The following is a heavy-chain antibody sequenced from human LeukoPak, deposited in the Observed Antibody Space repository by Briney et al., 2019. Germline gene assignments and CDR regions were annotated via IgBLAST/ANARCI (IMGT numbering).Heavy chain of an antibody. CDR2: ISSSGSTI. CDR1: GFTFSSYE. J-gene: IGHJ3*02. CDR3: ARVERGGLRRAFDI. V-gene: IGHV3-48*03. Sequence: GGSLRLSCAASGFTFSSYEMHWVRQAPGKGLEWVSYISSSGSTIYYADSVKGRFTISRDNAKNSLYLQMNSLRAEDTAVYYCARVERGGLRRAFDIWGQGTMVTVSS. D-gene: IGHD4-17*01.